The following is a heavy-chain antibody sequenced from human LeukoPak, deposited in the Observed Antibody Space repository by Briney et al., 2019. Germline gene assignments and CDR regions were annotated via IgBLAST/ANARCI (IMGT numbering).Heavy chain of an antibody. CDR1: GGSFSGYY. CDR2: INHSGST. J-gene: IGHJ6*02. CDR3: ARGYGDYYYYGMDV. D-gene: IGHD4-17*01. V-gene: IGHV4-34*01. Sequence: PSETLSLTCAVYGGSFSGYYWSWIRQPPGKGLEWIGEINHSGSTNYNPSLKSRVTISVDTSKNQFSLKLSSVTAADTAVYYCARGYGDYYYYGMDVWGQGTTVTVS.